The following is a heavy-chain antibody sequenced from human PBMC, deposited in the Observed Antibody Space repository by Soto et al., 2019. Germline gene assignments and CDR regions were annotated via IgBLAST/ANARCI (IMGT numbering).Heavy chain of an antibody. Sequence: PVGAPIPSWAAPGFTVISDSMGWCRQAPGKGLEWVSAISGSGGSTYYADSVKGRFTISRDNSKNTLYLQMNSLRAEDTAVYYCAKPAHCSGGSCHGWGQGTLVTVSS. D-gene: IGHD2-15*01. V-gene: IGHV3-23*01. J-gene: IGHJ4*02. CDR1: GFTVISDS. CDR2: ISGSGGST. CDR3: AKPAHCSGGSCHG.